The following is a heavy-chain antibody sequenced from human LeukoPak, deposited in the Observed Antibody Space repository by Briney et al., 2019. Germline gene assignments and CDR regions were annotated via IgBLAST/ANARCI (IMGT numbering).Heavy chain of an antibody. J-gene: IGHJ3*02. CDR1: GFTFISSA. V-gene: IGHV1-58*01. CDR2: IVVGSGNT. CDR3: AAESSRDDGFDI. Sequence: SVKVSCKASGFTFISSAVQWVRQARGQPLEGIGWIVVGSGNTTYEKKFHKRVTITRDMSTSTAYMELSSLRSEDTAVYYCAAESSRDDGFDIWGQGTMVTVSS. D-gene: IGHD3-16*02.